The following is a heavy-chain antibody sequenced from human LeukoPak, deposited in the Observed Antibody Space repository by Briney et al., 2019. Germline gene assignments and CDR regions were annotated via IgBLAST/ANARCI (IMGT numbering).Heavy chain of an antibody. V-gene: IGHV1-18*01. CDR2: INPNNGNT. CDR1: GYTFTNYG. CDR3: ARDHSSSCQLFDY. Sequence: ASVKVSCKASGYTFTNYGISWVRQAPGQGLEWMGRINPNNGNTKYAQTLQGRVTMTTDTSTSTAYMELRSLRSDDTAVYYCARDHSSSCQLFDYWGQGTLVTVSS. J-gene: IGHJ4*02. D-gene: IGHD6-13*01.